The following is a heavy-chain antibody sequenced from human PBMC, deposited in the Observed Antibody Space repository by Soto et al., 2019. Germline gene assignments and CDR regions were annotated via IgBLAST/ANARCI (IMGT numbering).Heavy chain of an antibody. CDR2: ISGNGGST. V-gene: IGHV3-23*01. J-gene: IGHJ6*02. CDR1: GFTFSSYA. CDR3: AKEKIVAAKYYGMDV. Sequence: EVQLLESGGGLVQPGGSLRLSCAASGFTFSSYAMKWVRQAPGKGLEWVSHISGNGGSTYYADSVKGRFTISRDNSKNTLYLQMNSLRAEDTAVYYCAKEKIVAAKYYGMDVWGQGTTVTVSS. D-gene: IGHD2-15*01.